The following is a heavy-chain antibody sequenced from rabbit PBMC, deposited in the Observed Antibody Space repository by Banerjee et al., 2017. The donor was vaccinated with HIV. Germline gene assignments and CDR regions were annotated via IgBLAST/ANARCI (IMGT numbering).Heavy chain of an antibody. Sequence: QQQLEESGGGLVQPEGSLTLTCKASGFTLSSYWMWWVRQAPGKGLEWIACIFTGDGTTYYATWAKGRFTFSKSSSTTVTLQMTSLTAADTATYFCARDLAGVIGWNFGLWGPGTLVT. J-gene: IGHJ4*01. V-gene: IGHV1S45*01. CDR1: GFTLSSYW. CDR3: ARDLAGVIGWNFGL. CDR2: IFTGDGTT. D-gene: IGHD4-1*01.